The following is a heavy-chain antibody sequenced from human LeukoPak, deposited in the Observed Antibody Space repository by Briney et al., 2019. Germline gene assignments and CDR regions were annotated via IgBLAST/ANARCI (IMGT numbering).Heavy chain of an antibody. CDR3: ARDSLGNYFDY. CDR2: ISSSGSTI. D-gene: IGHD7-27*01. J-gene: IGHJ4*02. V-gene: IGHV3-11*01. CDR1: GFTFSDYY. Sequence: GGSLRLSCAASGFTFSDYYMSWIRQAPGTGLEWVSYISSSGSTIYYADSVKGRFTISRANAKNSLYLQMNSLRAEDTAVYYCARDSLGNYFDYWGQGTLVTVSS.